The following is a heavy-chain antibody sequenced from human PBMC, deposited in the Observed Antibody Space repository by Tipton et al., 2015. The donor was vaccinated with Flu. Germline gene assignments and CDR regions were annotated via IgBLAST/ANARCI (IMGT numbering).Heavy chain of an antibody. Sequence: AASGFTFSSNWMSWVRQAPGKGLEWVAAIKEDGSEKYYVDSVKGRFTISRDNAKKSVSLQMSSLRVEDTDVYHCARGRSHANWGQGTRVTVSS. V-gene: IGHV3-7*01. CDR3: ARGRSHAN. CDR2: IKEDGSEK. D-gene: IGHD1-26*01. J-gene: IGHJ4*02. CDR1: GFTFSSNW.